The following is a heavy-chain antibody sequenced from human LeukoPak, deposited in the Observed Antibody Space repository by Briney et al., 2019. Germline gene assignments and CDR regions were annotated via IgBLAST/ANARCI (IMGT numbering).Heavy chain of an antibody. V-gene: IGHV3-74*01. CDR1: GFIFSSYW. CDR3: ARGSYDSSGYYFYYYYYYGMDV. J-gene: IGHJ6*02. Sequence: GGSLRLSCAASGFIFSSYWMHWVRQAPGKGLVWVSRINSDGSSTSYADSVKGRFTISRDNAKNTLYLQMNSLRAEDAAVYYCARGSYDSSGYYFYYYYYYGMDVWGQGTTVTVSS. D-gene: IGHD3-22*01. CDR2: INSDGSST.